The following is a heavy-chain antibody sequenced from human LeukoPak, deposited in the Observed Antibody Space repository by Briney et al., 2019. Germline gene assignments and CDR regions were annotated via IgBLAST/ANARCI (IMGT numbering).Heavy chain of an antibody. D-gene: IGHD4-17*01. CDR1: GFTFSSYW. CDR3: ARDTYGYYYYGMDV. CDR2: IRQDGSEK. Sequence: GGSLRLSCAASGFTFSSYWMSWVRQAPGKGLEWVANIRQDGSEKYYVDSVKGRFTISRDNSKNTLYLQMNSLRAEDTAVYYCARDTYGYYYYGMDVWGQGTTVTVSS. J-gene: IGHJ6*02. V-gene: IGHV3-7*01.